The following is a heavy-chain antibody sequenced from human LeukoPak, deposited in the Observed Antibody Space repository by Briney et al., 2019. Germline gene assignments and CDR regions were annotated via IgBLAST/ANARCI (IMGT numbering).Heavy chain of an antibody. V-gene: IGHV4-39*01. CDR2: IYYSGST. CDR1: GGSISSSSYY. Sequence: SETLSLTCTVSGGSISSSSYYWGWIRQPPGQGLEWIGSIYYSGSTYYNPSLKSRVTISVDTSKNQFSLKLSSVTAADTAVYYCARGTRRYQRLQRVYYYYGMDVWGQGTTVTVSS. D-gene: IGHD5-24*01. CDR3: ARGTRRYQRLQRVYYYYGMDV. J-gene: IGHJ6*02.